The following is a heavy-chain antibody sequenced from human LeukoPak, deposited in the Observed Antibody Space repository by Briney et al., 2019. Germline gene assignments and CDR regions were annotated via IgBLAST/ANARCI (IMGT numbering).Heavy chain of an antibody. CDR1: GYSISGGYY. Sequence: PSETLSLTCGVSGYSISGGYYWGWIRQSPGKGLEWIATIFHTGSIYHNPSLKSRVTISVDTSKNQFSLKLSSVTAADTAVYYCARVGCSGGSCYGPGTYYYYYYMDVWGKGTTVTVSS. CDR3: ARVGCSGGSCYGPGTYYYYYYMDV. D-gene: IGHD2-15*01. CDR2: IFHTGSI. J-gene: IGHJ6*03. V-gene: IGHV4-38-2*01.